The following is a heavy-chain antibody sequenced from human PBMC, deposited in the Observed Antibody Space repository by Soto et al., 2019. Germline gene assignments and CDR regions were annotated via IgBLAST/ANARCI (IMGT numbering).Heavy chain of an antibody. CDR3: AKTETFNGYYNAFDY. CDR2: ISGGGGST. V-gene: IGHV3-23*01. CDR1: GFSFAGYA. D-gene: IGHD3-9*01. Sequence: PGGSLRLSCAASGFSFAGYALTWVRLAPGKGLEWVASISGGGGSTYYTDSVKGRFSISRDNSNRVVYLQMGSLTAGDTAVHYCAKTETFNGYYNAFDYWGQGTRVTVSS. J-gene: IGHJ4*02.